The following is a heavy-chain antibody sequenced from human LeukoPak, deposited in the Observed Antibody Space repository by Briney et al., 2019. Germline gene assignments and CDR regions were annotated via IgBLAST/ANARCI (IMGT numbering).Heavy chain of an antibody. CDR3: ASTTGYSYGYFDY. CDR1: GFSFSNNE. D-gene: IGHD5-18*01. Sequence: GGSLRLSCEASGFSFSNNEMNWVRQAPGRGQEWVSYISRGGSTIYYADSVKGRFTLSRDNAQNSLYLQMNSLRAEDTAVYYCASTTGYSYGYFDYWGQGTLVTVSS. CDR2: ISRGGSTI. J-gene: IGHJ4*02. V-gene: IGHV3-48*03.